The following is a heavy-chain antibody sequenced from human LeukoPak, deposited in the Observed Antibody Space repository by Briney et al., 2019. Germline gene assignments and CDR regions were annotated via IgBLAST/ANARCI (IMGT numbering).Heavy chain of an antibody. Sequence: SETLSLTCTVSGGSISSSSYYWGWIRQPPGKGLEWIGSIYYSGSTYYNPSLKSRVTISVDTSKNQFSLKLSSVTAADTAVYYCAGEVVARLDYWGQGTLVTVSS. D-gene: IGHD3-22*01. J-gene: IGHJ4*02. CDR1: GGSISSSSYY. V-gene: IGHV4-39*07. CDR3: AGEVVARLDY. CDR2: IYYSGST.